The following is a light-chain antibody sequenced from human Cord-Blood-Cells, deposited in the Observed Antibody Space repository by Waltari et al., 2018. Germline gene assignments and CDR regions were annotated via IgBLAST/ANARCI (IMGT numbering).Light chain of an antibody. V-gene: IGKV2-28*01. Sequence: DIVMTQSPLSLPVTPGEPASISCRSSQSLLHSNGYNYLDWYLQKPGQSPQLLIYLDSNRASGVPDRFSGSGSGTDFTLKISRLEAEDVGVYYCMQALQTPYSFGQGTKLEIK. CDR3: MQALQTPYS. J-gene: IGKJ2*03. CDR1: QSLLHSNGYNY. CDR2: LDS.